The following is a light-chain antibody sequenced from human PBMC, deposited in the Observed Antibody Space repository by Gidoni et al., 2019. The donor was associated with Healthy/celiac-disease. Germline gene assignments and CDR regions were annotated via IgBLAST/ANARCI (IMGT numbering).Light chain of an antibody. CDR1: QSISSH. V-gene: IGKV1-39*01. J-gene: IGKJ2*01. CDR2: AAS. CDR3: QQTYSTPYT. Sequence: DIPMTQSPSSLSASVGHRVTITCRASQSISSHLNWYQQKPGKAPKLLIYAASSLQSGVPSRFSGSGSGTDFTLTISSRQPEDVATYYCQQTYSTPYTFGQGTKLEIK.